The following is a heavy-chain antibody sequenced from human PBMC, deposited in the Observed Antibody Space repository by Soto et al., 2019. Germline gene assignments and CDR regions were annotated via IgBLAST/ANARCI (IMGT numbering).Heavy chain of an antibody. CDR1: GGSISNGGFL. D-gene: IGHD2-2*01. Sequence: QVQLQESGPGLVKPSQTLSLTCTVSGGSISNGGFLWTWIRQHPGKGLEWIGYIDHSGSTYYTPSLKSRLTISIDTSKNQFSLNLSSVTAADTAVYYCARDVVPAGNNYYGMDVWGQGTTVTVSS. CDR3: ARDVVPAGNNYYGMDV. V-gene: IGHV4-31*03. J-gene: IGHJ6*02. CDR2: IDHSGST.